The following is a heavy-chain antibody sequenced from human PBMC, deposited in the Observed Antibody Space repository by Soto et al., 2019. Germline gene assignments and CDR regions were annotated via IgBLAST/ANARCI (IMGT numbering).Heavy chain of an antibody. D-gene: IGHD1-1*01. CDR3: ARDKNDDFRMEV. Sequence: EVQLVESGGGLVQPGGSLRLSCAASGFTFNTYDIHWVRQATGKGLEWVAAIDTAGDTYYPGSVKGRFTISRENANNSLYLKMNSLRDEDTAVYYCARDKNDDFRMEVWGHGTTVTVSS. V-gene: IGHV3-13*01. J-gene: IGHJ6*02. CDR1: GFTFNTYD. CDR2: IDTAGDT.